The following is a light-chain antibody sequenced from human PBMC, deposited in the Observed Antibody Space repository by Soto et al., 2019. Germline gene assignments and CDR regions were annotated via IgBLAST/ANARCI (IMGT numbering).Light chain of an antibody. CDR1: QSVSSN. Sequence: EIVMTQSPATLSVSPGQRATLSCRASQSVSSNLAWYEQTPGQAPRLLMYGASTRATGIPARFSGRGSETEFTLANSSLHSEDFAVYYCQQYNNWPLTFGGGTKVEIK. CDR2: GAS. J-gene: IGKJ4*01. CDR3: QQYNNWPLT. V-gene: IGKV3-15*01.